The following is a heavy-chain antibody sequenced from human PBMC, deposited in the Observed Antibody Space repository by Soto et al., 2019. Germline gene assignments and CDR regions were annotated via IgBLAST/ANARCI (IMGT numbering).Heavy chain of an antibody. CDR2: ISNYNGNT. D-gene: IGHD3-10*01. CDR1: NYTFTRYG. V-gene: IGHV1-18*04. CDR3: AREGLLRGGAFDI. J-gene: IGHJ3*02. Sequence: QVQLVQSGPEVKKPGASVKVSCKASNYTFTRYGLSWVRQAPGQGLEWRGWISNYNGNTNYARRLQGRVTMTTDTSTTTAYMELRGLRSDDTAVYYCAREGLLRGGAFDIWGQGTVVTVSS.